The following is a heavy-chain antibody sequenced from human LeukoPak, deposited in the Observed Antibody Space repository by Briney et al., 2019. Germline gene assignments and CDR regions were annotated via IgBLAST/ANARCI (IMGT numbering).Heavy chain of an antibody. CDR2: IYAGNSDN. V-gene: IGHV5-51*01. D-gene: IGHD5-24*01. CDR1: GYTFTTSW. Sequence: ESLRISCQGFGYTFTTSWIGWVRQLPGKGLEWMAIIYAGNSDNKSSPSFQGQVSISTDRSISTAYLRWSSLQASDTAIYYCAILNHPDGRVYWGQGTLVTVSS. CDR3: AILNHPDGRVY. J-gene: IGHJ4*02.